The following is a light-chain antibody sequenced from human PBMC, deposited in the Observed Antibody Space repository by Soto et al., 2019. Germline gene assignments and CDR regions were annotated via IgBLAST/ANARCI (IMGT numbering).Light chain of an antibody. CDR1: QSVSTN. V-gene: IGKV3-15*01. Sequence: EIVMAQSPATLSVSPGERATLSCRASQSVSTNLAWYQQKPDQAPRLLIYGASTRATGIPARFSGSGSGTEFTLTISSLQSEDFAVYYCQHYNNWPPWTFGQGNKVEIK. J-gene: IGKJ1*01. CDR3: QHYNNWPPWT. CDR2: GAS.